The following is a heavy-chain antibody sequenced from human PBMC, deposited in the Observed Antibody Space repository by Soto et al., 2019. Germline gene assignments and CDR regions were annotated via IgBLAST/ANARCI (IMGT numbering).Heavy chain of an antibody. V-gene: IGHV4-59*01. CDR3: GRVSSLATIAY. D-gene: IGHD5-12*01. CDR2: IYYSGTT. Sequence: PSETLSLTCTVSGSSISSNYWSWVRQSPGKGLEWIGYIYYSGTTIYNPSLRSRVTISVDTSKSQFFLKLSSVTAADTAVYYCGRVSSLATIAYWGQGTLVTVSS. CDR1: GSSISSNY. J-gene: IGHJ4*02.